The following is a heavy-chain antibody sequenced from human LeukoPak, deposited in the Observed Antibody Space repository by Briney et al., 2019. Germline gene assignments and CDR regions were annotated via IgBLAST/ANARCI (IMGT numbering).Heavy chain of an antibody. CDR3: ARSINPDY. Sequence: PGGSLRLSCAASGFTFSRYWMHWVRQAPGKGLVWVSRINSDGSRTTCADSVKGRFTISRDNAKNTLYMQVSSLRAEDTAVYYCARSINPDYWGQGTLVTVSS. J-gene: IGHJ4*02. D-gene: IGHD5-24*01. V-gene: IGHV3-74*01. CDR1: GFTFSRYW. CDR2: INSDGSRT.